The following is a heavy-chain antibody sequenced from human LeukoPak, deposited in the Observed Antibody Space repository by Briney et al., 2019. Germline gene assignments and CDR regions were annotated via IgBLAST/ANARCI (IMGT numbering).Heavy chain of an antibody. Sequence: PSETLSLTCTVSGGSISSYYWSLIRQPAGKGLEWIGRIYTSGSTNYNPSLKSRVTMSVDTSKNQFPLKLSSVTAADTAVYYCASDATRNAFDIWGQGTMVTVSS. CDR1: GGSISSYY. CDR3: ASDATRNAFDI. V-gene: IGHV4-4*07. D-gene: IGHD5-12*01. J-gene: IGHJ3*02. CDR2: IYTSGST.